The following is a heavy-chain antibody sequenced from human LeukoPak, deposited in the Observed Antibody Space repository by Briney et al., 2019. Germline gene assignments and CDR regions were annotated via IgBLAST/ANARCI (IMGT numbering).Heavy chain of an antibody. Sequence: SETLSLTCPVSGGSISSSSYYWGWIRQPPGKGLEWIGSIYYSGSTYYNPSLKSRVTISVDTSKNQFSLKLSSVTAADTAVYYCARDGYLAADYWGQGTLVTVSS. CDR3: ARDGYLAADY. D-gene: IGHD2-2*03. CDR1: GGSISSSSYY. J-gene: IGHJ4*02. V-gene: IGHV4-39*07. CDR2: IYYSGST.